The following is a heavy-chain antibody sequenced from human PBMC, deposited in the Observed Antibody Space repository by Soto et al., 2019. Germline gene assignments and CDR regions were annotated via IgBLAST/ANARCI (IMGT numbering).Heavy chain of an antibody. CDR1: GYSFTSLD. Sequence: ASVKVSCKASGYSFTSLDINWVRQTAGQGLERMGWMQPSTGRTGYAQKFQGRVTMTRDTSINTAYMELTTLTSDDTAFYYCARGVSAGVDDWGQGTLVTVYS. D-gene: IGHD1-26*01. CDR3: ARGVSAGVDD. J-gene: IGHJ4*02. V-gene: IGHV1-8*01. CDR2: MQPSTGRT.